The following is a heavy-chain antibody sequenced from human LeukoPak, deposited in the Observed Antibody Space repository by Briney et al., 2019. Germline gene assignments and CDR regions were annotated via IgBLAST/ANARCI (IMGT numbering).Heavy chain of an antibody. CDR2: IYYSGST. CDR1: GGSISSSSYY. D-gene: IGHD2-15*01. CDR3: ARLGYCSGGSCYSLPPDY. Sequence: PSETLSLTCTVSGGSISSSSYYWGWLRQPPGKGLEWIGSIYYSGSTYYNPSLKSRVTISVDTSKNQFSLKLSSVTAADTAVYYCARLGYCSGGSCYSLPPDYWGQRTLVTVSS. V-gene: IGHV4-39*01. J-gene: IGHJ4*02.